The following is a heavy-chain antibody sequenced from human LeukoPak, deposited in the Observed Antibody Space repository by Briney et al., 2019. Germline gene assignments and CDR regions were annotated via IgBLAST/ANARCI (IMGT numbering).Heavy chain of an antibody. CDR2: IIPIFGTA. D-gene: IGHD1-1*01. CDR3: ARVQLERLLHYGMDV. CDR1: GGTFSSYA. Sequence: GASVKVSCKASGGTFSSYAISWVRQAPGQGLEWMGGIIPIFGTANYAQKFQGRVTITADESTSTAYIELSSLRSEDTAVYYCARVQLERLLHYGMDVWGQGTTVTVSS. V-gene: IGHV1-69*13. J-gene: IGHJ6*02.